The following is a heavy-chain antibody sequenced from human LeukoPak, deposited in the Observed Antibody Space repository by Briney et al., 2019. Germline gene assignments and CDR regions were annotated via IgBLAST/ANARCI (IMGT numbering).Heavy chain of an antibody. CDR1: GFTFSSYA. J-gene: IGHJ4*02. CDR2: ISYDGSSK. CDR3: AKEGTYSSSWYYFDS. D-gene: IGHD6-13*01. Sequence: GRSLRLSCAASGFTFSSYAMHWVRQAPGKGLEWVVAISYDGSSKYYADSVMGRFTISRDDSKSTLFLQMNSLRAEDTAVYYCAKEGTYSSSWYYFDSWGQGTLVTVSS. V-gene: IGHV3-30*04.